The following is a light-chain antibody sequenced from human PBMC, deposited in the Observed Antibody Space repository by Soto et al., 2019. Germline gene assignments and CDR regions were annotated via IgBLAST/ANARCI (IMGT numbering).Light chain of an antibody. Sequence: EIVLTQSPATLSLSPGERATLSCRASQSVGNNLAWYQLKPGQAPGLLIYEASTRATGIPARFSGSGSGTDFTLTISSLEPEDFAVYYCQQHAHWPLTFGGGTKVDIK. CDR3: QQHAHWPLT. J-gene: IGKJ4*01. V-gene: IGKV3-11*01. CDR1: QSVGNN. CDR2: EAS.